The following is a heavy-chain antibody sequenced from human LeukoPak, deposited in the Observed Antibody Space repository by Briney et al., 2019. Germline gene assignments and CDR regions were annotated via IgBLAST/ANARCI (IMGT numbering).Heavy chain of an antibody. CDR1: GFTFSSYS. Sequence: GGSLRLPCAASGFTFSSYSMNWVRQAPGKGLEWVSSISSSSSYIYYADSVKGRFTISRDNAKNSLYLQMNSLRAEDTAVYYCASFSNRGAARHDYWGQGTLVTVSS. D-gene: IGHD6-6*01. CDR3: ASFSNRGAARHDY. J-gene: IGHJ4*02. V-gene: IGHV3-21*01. CDR2: ISSSSSYI.